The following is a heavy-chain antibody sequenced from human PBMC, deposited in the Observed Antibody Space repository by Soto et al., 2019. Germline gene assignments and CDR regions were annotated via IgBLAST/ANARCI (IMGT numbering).Heavy chain of an antibody. D-gene: IGHD2-15*01. CDR1: GYTFTGYY. J-gene: IGHJ4*02. CDR2: INPNSGGT. CDR3: ARLSADIVVVVAATEPDTLQTNDY. V-gene: IGHV1-2*02. Sequence: ASVKVSCKASGYTFTGYYMHWVRQAPGQGLEWMGWINPNSGGTNYAQKFQGRVTMTRDTSISTAYMELSRLRSDDTAVYYCARLSADIVVVVAATEPDTLQTNDYWGQGTLVTVSS.